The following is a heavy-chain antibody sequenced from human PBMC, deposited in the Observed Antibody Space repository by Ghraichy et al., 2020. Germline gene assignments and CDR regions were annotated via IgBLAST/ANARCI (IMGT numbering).Heavy chain of an antibody. CDR3: ARGDHYYGSGSYLWERWFDP. D-gene: IGHD3-10*01. J-gene: IGHJ5*02. V-gene: IGHV4-38-2*01. CDR1: GYSISSGYY. Sequence: SQTLSLTCVVSGYSISSGYYWAWIRQPPGKGLEWIGTIHHSGSTYYSPSLKSRVTISVATSKNQFSLKLSSVTAADTAVYYCARGDHYYGSGSYLWERWFDPWGQGTLVTVSS. CDR2: IHHSGST.